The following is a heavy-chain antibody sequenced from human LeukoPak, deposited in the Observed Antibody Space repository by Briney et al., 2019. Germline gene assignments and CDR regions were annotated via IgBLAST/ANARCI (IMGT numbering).Heavy chain of an antibody. D-gene: IGHD1-14*01. V-gene: IGHV4-61*01. CDR1: GGSISSGSYY. CDR2: IYYSGNA. CDR3: ARHEPLGRGAWDY. Sequence: SETLSLTCTVSGGSISSGSYYWSWIRQPPGKGLEWIGYIYYSGNADSNPSLKSRVTMSVDTSRNQFSLKLTSVTAVDTAVYYCARHEPLGRGAWDYWGQGILVTVSS. J-gene: IGHJ4*02.